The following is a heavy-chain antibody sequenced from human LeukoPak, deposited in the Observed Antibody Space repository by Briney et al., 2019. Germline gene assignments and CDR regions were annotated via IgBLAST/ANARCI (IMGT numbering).Heavy chain of an antibody. CDR1: GFTFGDYA. V-gene: IGHV3-49*04. D-gene: IGHD3-10*01. Sequence: GGSLRLSCTASGFTFGDYAMSWVRQAPGKGLEWAGFIRSKAYGGTTEYAASVKGRFTISRDDSKSIAYLQMNSLKTEDTAVYYCTSGVTMVRGVILDYWGQGTLVTVSS. CDR2: IRSKAYGGTT. J-gene: IGHJ4*02. CDR3: TSGVTMVRGVILDY.